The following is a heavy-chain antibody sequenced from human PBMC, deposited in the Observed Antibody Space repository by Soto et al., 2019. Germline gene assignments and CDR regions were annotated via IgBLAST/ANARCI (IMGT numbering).Heavy chain of an antibody. J-gene: IGHJ5*02. Sequence: PGESQKSSYNGSGYSFTSYWIGWVRQMPWKGLEWMGIIFPGESVTRYSPSFQGQVTTSADKSISTPYRQWSSLKAWDPAMYYCARKSRYCSGTRGWNTGSAPWGKGTLVTVSP. D-gene: IGHD2-15*01. CDR3: ARKSRYCSGTRGWNTGSAP. CDR1: GYSFTSYW. V-gene: IGHV5-51*01. CDR2: IFPGESVT.